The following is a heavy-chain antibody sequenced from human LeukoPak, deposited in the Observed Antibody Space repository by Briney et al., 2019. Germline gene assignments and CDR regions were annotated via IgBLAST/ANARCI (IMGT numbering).Heavy chain of an antibody. D-gene: IGHD3-10*01. CDR1: GFTFNNAW. Sequence: GGSLRLSCAASGFTFNNAWMNWVRQAPGKGPEWVGRVKPKTDGGTTEYAAPVKGRFSVSRDDSKNTLDLQMNSLKTEDTAVYYCVTVQFARTMSFDYCGQGTLVTVSS. J-gene: IGHJ4*02. CDR3: VTVQFARTMSFDY. V-gene: IGHV3-15*01. CDR2: VKPKTDGGTT.